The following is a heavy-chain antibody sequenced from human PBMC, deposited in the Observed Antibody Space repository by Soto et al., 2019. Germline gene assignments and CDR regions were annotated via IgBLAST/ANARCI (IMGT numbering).Heavy chain of an antibody. CDR2: IYYSGST. V-gene: IGHV4-59*01. D-gene: IGHD3-3*01. CDR1: GGSISSYY. CDR3: ARGAHYDFWSGYYSSTSRLAFDI. J-gene: IGHJ3*02. Sequence: SETLSLTCTVSGGSISSYYWSWIRQPPGKGLEWIGYIYYSGSTNYNPSLKSRVTISVDTSKNQFSLKLSSVTAADTAVYYCARGAHYDFWSGYYSSTSRLAFDIWGQGTMVTVSS.